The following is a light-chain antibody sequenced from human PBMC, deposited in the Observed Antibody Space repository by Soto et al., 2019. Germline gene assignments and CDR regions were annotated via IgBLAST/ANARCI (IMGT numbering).Light chain of an antibody. CDR3: NSYTSSSTGVV. Sequence: QSALTQPASVSGSPGQSITISCTGTSSDVGAYNYVSWYQQHPGKAPKLMIYEVSHRPSGVSNRFSGSKSGNTASLTISGLQAEDEAHYYCNSYTSSSTGVVFGGGTKVTVL. CDR2: EVS. CDR1: SSDVGAYNY. V-gene: IGLV2-14*01. J-gene: IGLJ2*01.